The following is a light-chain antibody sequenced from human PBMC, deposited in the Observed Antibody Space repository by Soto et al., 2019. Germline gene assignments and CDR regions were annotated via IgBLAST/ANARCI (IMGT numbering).Light chain of an antibody. J-gene: IGLJ7*01. CDR1: SSDVGNYNL. CDR3: CSYAGSSTAV. CDR2: EGS. V-gene: IGLV2-23*01. Sequence: QSALTQPASVSGSPGQSITISCTGTSSDVGNYNLVSWYQQHPGKAPKLMIYEGSKRPSGVSNRFSGSKSGNTASLTISGLQAEHEADYYCCSYAGSSTAVFGGGTQLTVL.